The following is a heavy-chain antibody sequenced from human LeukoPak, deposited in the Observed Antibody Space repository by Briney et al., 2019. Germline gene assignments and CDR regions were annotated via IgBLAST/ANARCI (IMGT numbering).Heavy chain of an antibody. V-gene: IGHV1-69*05. J-gene: IGHJ4*02. CDR2: IIPIFGTA. CDR1: GGTFSSYA. Sequence: ASVKVSCKASGGTFSSYAISWVRQAPGQGLELMGRIIPIFGTANYAQKFQGRVTITTDESTSTAYMELGSLRSEDTAVYYCARVRSSSWYGVNYFDYWGQGTLVTVSS. CDR3: ARVRSSSWYGVNYFDY. D-gene: IGHD6-13*01.